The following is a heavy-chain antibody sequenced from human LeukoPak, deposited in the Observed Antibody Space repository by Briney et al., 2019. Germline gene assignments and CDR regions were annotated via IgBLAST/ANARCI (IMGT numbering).Heavy chain of an antibody. Sequence: PSETLSLTCTVSGGSISSYYWSWIRQPPGKGLEWIGYIYYSGSTNYNPSLKSRVTISVDTSKNQFSLKLSSVTAADTAVYYCARGRTYCSGGSCYYDAFDIWGQGTMVTVSS. D-gene: IGHD2-15*01. CDR3: ARGRTYCSGGSCYYDAFDI. V-gene: IGHV4-59*12. J-gene: IGHJ3*02. CDR1: GGSISSYY. CDR2: IYYSGST.